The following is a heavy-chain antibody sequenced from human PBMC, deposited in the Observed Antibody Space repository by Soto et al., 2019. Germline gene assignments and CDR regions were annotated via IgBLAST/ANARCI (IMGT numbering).Heavy chain of an antibody. CDR3: AHRGLIYSRSWYLRGYYFDY. CDR1: GFSLSTSGVG. Sequence: QITLKESGPTLVKPTQTLTLTCTFSGFSLSTSGVGVGWIRQPPGKALEWLALIYWDDDKRYSPSLKSRLTTTKDTSKNQVVLTMTNMDPVDTATYYCAHRGLIYSRSWYLRGYYFDYWGQGTLVTVSS. D-gene: IGHD6-13*01. CDR2: IYWDDDK. J-gene: IGHJ4*02. V-gene: IGHV2-5*02.